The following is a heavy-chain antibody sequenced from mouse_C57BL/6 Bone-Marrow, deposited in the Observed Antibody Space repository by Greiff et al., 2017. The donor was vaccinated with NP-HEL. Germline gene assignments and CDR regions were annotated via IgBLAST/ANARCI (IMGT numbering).Heavy chain of an antibody. Sequence: EVKVVESGGDLVKPGGSLKLSCAASGFTFSSYGMSWVRQTPDKRLEWVATISSGGSYTYYPDSVKGRFTLSRDNAKNTLYLQMSSLKSEDTAMYYCARRYYYGSSYGAMDYWGQGTSVTVSA. CDR1: GFTFSSYG. J-gene: IGHJ4*01. CDR2: ISSGGSYT. CDR3: ARRYYYGSSYGAMDY. V-gene: IGHV5-6*02. D-gene: IGHD1-1*01.